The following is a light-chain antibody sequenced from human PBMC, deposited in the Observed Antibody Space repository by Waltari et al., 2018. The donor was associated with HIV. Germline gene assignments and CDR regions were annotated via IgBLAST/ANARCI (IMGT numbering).Light chain of an antibody. CDR1: SSDIGSYTR. J-gene: IGLJ2*01. CDR3: SSYTTSSTF. Sequence: QSALTQPASVSVSPGQSITISRTGTSSDIGSYTRVSWYQQHPAKAPKLMIYDVSNRPSGVSDRFSGSKSGNTASLTISGLQAEDEAHYYCSSYTTSSTFFGGGTKLTVL. V-gene: IGLV2-14*01. CDR2: DVS.